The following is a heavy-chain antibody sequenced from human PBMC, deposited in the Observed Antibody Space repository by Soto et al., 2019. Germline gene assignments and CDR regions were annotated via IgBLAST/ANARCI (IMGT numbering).Heavy chain of an antibody. CDR3: VRTGSSSGRFSDY. D-gene: IGHD2-2*01. Sequence: ESPKISCKASGFTFTNYWIGWVRQIPGEGLEWMGVIYPGDSDTRYSPSFQGQVTILADKSLNTAYLQWRRLRASDSAMYFCVRTGSSSGRFSDYWGPGTLVTVSS. V-gene: IGHV5-51*01. CDR1: GFTFTNYW. J-gene: IGHJ4*01. CDR2: IYPGDSDT.